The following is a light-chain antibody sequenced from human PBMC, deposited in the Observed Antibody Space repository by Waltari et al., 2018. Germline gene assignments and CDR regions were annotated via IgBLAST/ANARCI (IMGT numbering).Light chain of an antibody. CDR1: QTILLSSDKENY. Sequence: DIVMTQSPESLTVSLGERATITRTSSQTILLSSDKENYLAWFQQKPGQAPELRIRWASTRETGVPDRFSGSGSGTDFTLTISSLQPEDVAVYYCHQYSSTPWTFGQGTKV. CDR2: WAS. CDR3: HQYSSTPWT. J-gene: IGKJ1*01. V-gene: IGKV4-1*01.